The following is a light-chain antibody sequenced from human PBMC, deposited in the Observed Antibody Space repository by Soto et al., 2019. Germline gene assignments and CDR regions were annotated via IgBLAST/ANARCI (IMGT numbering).Light chain of an antibody. CDR3: QESYTTPAVS. V-gene: IGKV1-39*01. CDR2: ATS. J-gene: IGKJ4*01. Sequence: IQMTQSPSSLSASLGARVTITCRASQNIDNYLNWYQQKPGKAPKLLLYATSTLQSGVPSRFSGSGSGTEFTLTISSLQAEDFATYFCQESYTTPAVSFGGGTKVDIK. CDR1: QNIDNY.